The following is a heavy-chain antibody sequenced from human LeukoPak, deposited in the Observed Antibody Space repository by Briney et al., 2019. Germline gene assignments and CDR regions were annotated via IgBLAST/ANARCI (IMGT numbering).Heavy chain of an antibody. CDR2: LYHSGST. D-gene: IGHD3-3*01. Sequence: PSETLYLTWAVSGYSLNRVYYWGWIPQPPGKGREDGGSLYHSGSTYYNPSLKSQVTISVDTSKNQCSLKLSSVTAADTAVYYCASPIFNTPGGWYFDLWGRGTLVTVSS. V-gene: IGHV4-38-2*01. CDR3: ASPIFNTPGGWYFDL. J-gene: IGHJ2*01. CDR1: GYSLNRVYY.